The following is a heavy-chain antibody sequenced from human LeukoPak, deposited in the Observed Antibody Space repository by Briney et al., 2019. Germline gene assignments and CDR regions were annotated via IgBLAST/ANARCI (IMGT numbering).Heavy chain of an antibody. CDR3: AREADVQYSSPDY. Sequence: PGGSLRLSCAASGFTFDDYAMHWVRQAPGKGLEWVSGISWNSGSIGYADSVKGRFTISRDNAKNSLYLQMNSLRAEDTAVYYCAREADVQYSSPDYWGQGTLVTVSS. V-gene: IGHV3-9*01. J-gene: IGHJ4*02. D-gene: IGHD6-6*01. CDR1: GFTFDDYA. CDR2: ISWNSGSI.